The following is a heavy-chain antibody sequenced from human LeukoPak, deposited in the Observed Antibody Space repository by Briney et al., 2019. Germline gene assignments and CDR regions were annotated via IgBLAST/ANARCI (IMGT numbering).Heavy chain of an antibody. CDR1: GFTFSDYY. CDR2: ISSSGSTI. D-gene: IGHD3-16*02. Sequence: PGGSLRLSCAASGFTFSDYYMSWIRQAPGKGLEWVSYISSSGSTICYADSVKGRFTISRDNAKNSLYLQMNSLRAEDTAVYYCARDLHSNYVWGSYRSYWGQGTLVTVSS. J-gene: IGHJ4*02. V-gene: IGHV3-11*04. CDR3: ARDLHSNYVWGSYRSY.